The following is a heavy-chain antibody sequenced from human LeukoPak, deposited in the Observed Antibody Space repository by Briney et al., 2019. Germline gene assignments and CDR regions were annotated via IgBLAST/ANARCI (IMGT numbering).Heavy chain of an antibody. CDR2: ISYDGSNK. CDR3: AKGLSSATLL. D-gene: IGHD2-15*01. CDR1: GFTFSSYG. Sequence: GGSLRLSCAASGFTFSSYGMHWVRQAPGKGLEWVAVISYDGSNKYYADSVKGRFTISRDNSKNTLYLQMNSLRAEDTAVYYCAKGLSSATLLRGQGTLVTVSS. V-gene: IGHV3-30*18. J-gene: IGHJ4*02.